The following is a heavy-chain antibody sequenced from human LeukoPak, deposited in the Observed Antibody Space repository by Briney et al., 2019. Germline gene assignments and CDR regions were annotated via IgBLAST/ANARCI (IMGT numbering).Heavy chain of an antibody. Sequence: GRSLRLSCAASGFTFSSSDMHWVRQAPGKGLEWVAVISYGATNKYYADSVKGRFTLSRDNSKNTLYLQTNTLRDEDTAVHYCAKASSNYFYYFEYWGQGTLVTVSS. CDR1: GFTFSSSD. CDR3: AKASSNYFYYFEY. CDR2: ISYGATNK. V-gene: IGHV3-30*18. J-gene: IGHJ4*02. D-gene: IGHD2/OR15-2a*01.